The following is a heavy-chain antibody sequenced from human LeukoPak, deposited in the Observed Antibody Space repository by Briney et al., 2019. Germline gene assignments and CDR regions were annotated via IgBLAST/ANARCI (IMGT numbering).Heavy chain of an antibody. CDR1: GFTFSSYS. CDR2: ISSSSSYI. D-gene: IGHD6-13*01. J-gene: IGHJ4*02. Sequence: GGSLRLSCAASGFTFSSYSMNWVRQAPGKGLEWVSSISSSSSYIYYADSVKGRFIISRDNAKNSLYLQMNSLRAEDTAVYYCARGAAAAAGRSPLDYWGQGTLVTVSS. CDR3: ARGAAAAAGRSPLDY. V-gene: IGHV3-21*01.